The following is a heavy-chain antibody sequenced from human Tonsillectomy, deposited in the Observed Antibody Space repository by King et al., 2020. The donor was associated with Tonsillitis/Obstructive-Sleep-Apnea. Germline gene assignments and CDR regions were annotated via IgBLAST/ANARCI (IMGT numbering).Heavy chain of an antibody. V-gene: IGHV3-30*18. CDR3: AKEGRRSLEWFYFDY. CDR2: ISYDGSNK. CDR1: GFTFSSYG. J-gene: IGHJ4*02. D-gene: IGHD3-3*01. Sequence: VQLVESGGGVVQPGRSLRLSCAASGFTFSSYGMHWVRQAPGKGLEWVAVISYDGSNKYYADSVKGRFTISRDNSKNTLYLQMNSLRAEDTAVYYCAKEGRRSLEWFYFDYWGQGTLVTVSS.